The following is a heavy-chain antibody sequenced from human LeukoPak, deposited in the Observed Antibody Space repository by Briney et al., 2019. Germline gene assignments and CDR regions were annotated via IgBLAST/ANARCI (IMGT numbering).Heavy chain of an antibody. Sequence: SETLSLTCTVSGGYISSSSYYWGWIRQPPGKGLEWIGSIYYSGSTYYNPSLKSRVTISVDTSKNQFSLKLSSVTAADTAVYYCARGLLWFGEPPYYFDYWGQGTLVTVSS. CDR1: GGYISSSSYY. CDR2: IYYSGST. V-gene: IGHV4-39*07. D-gene: IGHD3-10*01. CDR3: ARGLLWFGEPPYYFDY. J-gene: IGHJ4*02.